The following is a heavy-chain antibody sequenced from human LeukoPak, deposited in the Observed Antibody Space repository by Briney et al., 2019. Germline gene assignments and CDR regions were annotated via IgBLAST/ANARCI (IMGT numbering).Heavy chain of an antibody. CDR3: AREGGHSSGYHPPFDY. Sequence: PGGSLRLSCSASGFTFSDYYMSWIRQAPGRGLEWVSYISSSSSYTDYADSVKGRFTISRDNAKNSLYLQMNSLRAEDTAVYYCAREGGHSSGYHPPFDYWGQGTLVTVSS. V-gene: IGHV3-11*06. D-gene: IGHD3-22*01. J-gene: IGHJ4*02. CDR1: GFTFSDYY. CDR2: ISSSSSYT.